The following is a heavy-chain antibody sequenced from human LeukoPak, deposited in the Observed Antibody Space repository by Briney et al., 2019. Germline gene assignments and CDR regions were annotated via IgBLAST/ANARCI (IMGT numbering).Heavy chain of an antibody. CDR3: ARFLGTTSYDF. J-gene: IGHJ4*02. V-gene: IGHV2-70*11. CDR2: IDWNDDK. D-gene: IGHD1-1*01. Sequence: SGPTLVNPTQTLTLTCSFSGFSLSTSGMCVSWIRQPPGKALGWLARIDWNDDKYLNTSLQTRLTISKDTSRNQVVLTMTNMDLVDTATYYCARFLGTTSYDFWGQGTLVTVSS. CDR1: GFSLSTSGMC.